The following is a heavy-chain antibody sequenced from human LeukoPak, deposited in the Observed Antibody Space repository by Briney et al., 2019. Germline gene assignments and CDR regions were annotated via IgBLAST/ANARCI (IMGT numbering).Heavy chain of an antibody. Sequence: SETLSLTCTASGGSISSYYWSWIRQPPGKGLEWIGYIYTSGSTSYNPSLKSRVTISVDTSKNQFSLKLSSVTAADTAVYYCARQGYSGYGPHFDYWGQGTLVTVSS. CDR1: GGSISSYY. J-gene: IGHJ4*02. CDR2: IYTSGST. D-gene: IGHD5-12*01. CDR3: ARQGYSGYGPHFDY. V-gene: IGHV4-4*09.